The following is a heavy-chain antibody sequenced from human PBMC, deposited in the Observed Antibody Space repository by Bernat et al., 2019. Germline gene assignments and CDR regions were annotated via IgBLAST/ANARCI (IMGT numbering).Heavy chain of an antibody. V-gene: IGHV4-38-2*02. J-gene: IGHJ4*02. D-gene: IGHD6-19*01. CDR1: GYSISSGYY. CDR3: AREGGQWLEKDFDY. CDR2: IYHSGST. Sequence: QVQLQESGPGLVKPSETLSLTCAVSGYSISSGYYWGWIRQPPGKGLEWIGSIYHSGSTYYNPSLKSRVTISVDTSKNQFSLKLSSVTAADTAVYYCAREGGQWLEKDFDYWGQGTLVTVSS.